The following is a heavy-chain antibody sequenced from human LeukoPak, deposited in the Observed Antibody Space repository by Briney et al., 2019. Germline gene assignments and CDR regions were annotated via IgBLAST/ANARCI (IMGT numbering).Heavy chain of an antibody. CDR3: ARAGDTAMVTNFDY. J-gene: IGHJ4*02. V-gene: IGHV1-2*02. Sequence: GASVKVSCKASGYTFTGYYMHWVRQAPGQGLEWMGWINPNSGGTNYAQKFQGRVTMTRDTSISTAYMELSRLRSDDTAVYYCARAGDTAMVTNFDYWGQGTLVTVSS. CDR1: GYTFTGYY. CDR2: INPNSGGT. D-gene: IGHD5-18*01.